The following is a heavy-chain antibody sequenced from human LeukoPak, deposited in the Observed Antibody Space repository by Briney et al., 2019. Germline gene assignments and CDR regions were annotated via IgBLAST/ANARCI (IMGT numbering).Heavy chain of an antibody. CDR2: INIDETST. Sequence: GGSLRLSCAASGFTFSNYWMHWVRQAPGRGLMWVSRINIDETSTTYADSVKGRFTISRDNAKNSLYLQMNSLRAEDTAMYYCARDSAGNDYWGQGTLVTVSS. D-gene: IGHD6-13*01. J-gene: IGHJ4*02. CDR3: ARDSAGNDY. CDR1: GFTFSNYW. V-gene: IGHV3-74*01.